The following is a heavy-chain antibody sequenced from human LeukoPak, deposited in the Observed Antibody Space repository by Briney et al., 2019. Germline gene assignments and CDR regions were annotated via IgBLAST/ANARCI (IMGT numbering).Heavy chain of an antibody. V-gene: IGHV4-4*07. CDR1: GASISSDF. J-gene: IGHJ4*02. CDR2: MYNSGII. Sequence: SEALSLTCTVSGASISSDFWSWIRQPAGKGLEWIGRMYNSGIINYNPSLKSRLTMSVDTAKNQFSLNLSSLTAADTAVYYCARDGGSSRNFGYCGQGTPVTVSS. D-gene: IGHD6-13*01. CDR3: ARDGGSSRNFGY.